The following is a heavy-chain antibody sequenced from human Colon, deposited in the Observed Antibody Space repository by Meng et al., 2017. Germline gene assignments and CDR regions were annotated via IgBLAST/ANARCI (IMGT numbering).Heavy chain of an antibody. CDR3: ARHGGYYQDY. Sequence: EAGPVLGKPSGTLSLTGAVSGGSITTNCYWSWVRQSPEKGLEWIGQIDHRGDPYYNPSLKSRVTMSVDRSKSQVSLQLTSVTAADTAVYYCARHGGYYQDYWGQGTLVTVSS. CDR2: IDHRGDP. D-gene: IGHD4-23*01. V-gene: IGHV4-4*02. CDR1: GGSITTNCY. J-gene: IGHJ4*02.